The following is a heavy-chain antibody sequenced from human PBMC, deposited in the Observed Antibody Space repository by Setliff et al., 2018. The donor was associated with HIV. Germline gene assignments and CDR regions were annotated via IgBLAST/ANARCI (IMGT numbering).Heavy chain of an antibody. J-gene: IGHJ3*02. CDR3: ARLPFITIFGVLNGDDGFDI. V-gene: IGHV1-46*01. D-gene: IGHD3-3*01. Sequence: ASVKVSCKASGYKFTSYYIHWVRQAPGQGLEWMGIINPSIVSTTYAEKFQGRVAMTRDTSTGTVYMELSRLRSDDSAVYYCARLPFITIFGVLNGDDGFDIWGQGTMVT. CDR2: INPSIVST. CDR1: GYKFTSYY.